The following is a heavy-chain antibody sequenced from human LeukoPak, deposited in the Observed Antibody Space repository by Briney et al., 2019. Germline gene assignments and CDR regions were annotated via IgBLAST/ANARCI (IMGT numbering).Heavy chain of an antibody. CDR3: ARDGAAYYYDTNGYYYLDY. CDR2: IKQDGNEK. Sequence: GGSLRLSCVASGFTFSTYWMSWVRQAPGKGLEWVANIKQDGNEKYYLDSVKGRFTISRDNAKNSLYLQMNSLRAEDTAVYYCARDGAAYYYDTNGYYYLDYWGQGTLVTVSS. V-gene: IGHV3-7*01. CDR1: GFTFSTYW. D-gene: IGHD3-22*01. J-gene: IGHJ4*02.